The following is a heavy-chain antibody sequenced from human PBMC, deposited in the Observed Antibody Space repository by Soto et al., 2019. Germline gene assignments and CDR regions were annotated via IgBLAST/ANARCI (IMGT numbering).Heavy chain of an antibody. CDR3: ARDTNYDILTGYYKDYYHGMDV. Sequence: ASVKVSCKASGYTFTGYYMHWVRQAPGQGLEWMGWINPNSGGTNYAQKFQGRVTMTRDTSISTAYMELSRLRSDDTAVYYCARDTNYDILTGYYKDYYHGMDVWGQGTTVTVS. V-gene: IGHV1-2*02. CDR2: INPNSGGT. CDR1: GYTFTGYY. J-gene: IGHJ6*02. D-gene: IGHD3-9*01.